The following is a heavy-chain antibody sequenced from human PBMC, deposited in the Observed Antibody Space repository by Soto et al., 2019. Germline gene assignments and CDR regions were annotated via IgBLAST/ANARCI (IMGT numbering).Heavy chain of an antibody. CDR2: ISSSRSDI. V-gene: IGHV3-21*01. Sequence: EVQLVESGGGLVKPGGSLRLSCAASGFTFSTYSMNWVRQAPGKGLEWVSSISSSRSDIYHADSVKGRFSISRDKAKRSLYLQMTSLRAEDTAVYYCARGAAALAIWYNWFDPWGQGTLVTVSS. J-gene: IGHJ5*02. CDR1: GFTFSTYS. D-gene: IGHD3-9*01. CDR3: ARGAAALAIWYNWFDP.